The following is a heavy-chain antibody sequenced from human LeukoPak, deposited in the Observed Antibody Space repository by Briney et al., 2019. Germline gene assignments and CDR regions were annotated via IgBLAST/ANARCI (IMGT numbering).Heavy chain of an antibody. CDR3: ARGYIYAYGHQYVMAV. V-gene: IGHV7-4-1*02. CDR1: GYTLTRYA. Sequence: ASVKVSCKASGYTLTRYAMNWVRQAPGQGLEWMGWINTNTGNPTYAQGLKGWFVFSLDTSVGTTYLQFSSLKVEDTAFYYCARGYIYAYGHQYVMAVWGQGTTVTVSS. D-gene: IGHD5-18*01. CDR2: INTNTGNP. J-gene: IGHJ6*02.